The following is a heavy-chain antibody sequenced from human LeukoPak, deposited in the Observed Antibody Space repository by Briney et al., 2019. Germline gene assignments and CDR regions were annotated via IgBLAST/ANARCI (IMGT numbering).Heavy chain of an antibody. Sequence: SETLSLTCTVSGGSISSYYWSWIRRPPGKGLEWIGYIYYSGSTNYNPSLKSRVTISVDTSKNQFSLKLSSVTAADTAVYYCARVYPPEIVPAAIGPRYNWFDPWGQGTLVTVSS. V-gene: IGHV4-59*01. CDR3: ARVYPPEIVPAAIGPRYNWFDP. CDR1: GGSISSYY. D-gene: IGHD2-2*02. CDR2: IYYSGST. J-gene: IGHJ5*02.